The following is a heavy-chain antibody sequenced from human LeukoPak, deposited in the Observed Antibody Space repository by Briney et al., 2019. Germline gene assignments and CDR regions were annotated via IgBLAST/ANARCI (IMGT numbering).Heavy chain of an antibody. CDR3: AKDLDGDYFNY. D-gene: IGHD4-17*01. V-gene: IGHV3-23*01. CDR2: ISGSGGST. J-gene: IGHJ4*02. CDR1: GISFSYYW. Sequence: GGSLRLSCAASGISFSYYWMTWVRQAPGKGLEWVSAISGSGGSTYYADSVKGRFTISRDNSKNTLYLQMNSLRAEDTAVYYCAKDLDGDYFNYWGQGTLVTVSS.